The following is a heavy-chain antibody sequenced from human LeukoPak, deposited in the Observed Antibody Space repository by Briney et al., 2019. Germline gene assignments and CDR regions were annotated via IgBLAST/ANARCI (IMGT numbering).Heavy chain of an antibody. D-gene: IGHD6-13*01. Sequence: GGSLRLSCAASGFTFSNYAMHWVRQAPGKGLEWVAVISYDGSNKYYADSVKGRFPISRDNSKNTLYLQMNSLRTEDTAVYYCARGDSSWDYFDYWGQGTLVTVSS. CDR1: GFTFSNYA. CDR3: ARGDSSWDYFDY. CDR2: ISYDGSNK. J-gene: IGHJ4*02. V-gene: IGHV3-30-3*01.